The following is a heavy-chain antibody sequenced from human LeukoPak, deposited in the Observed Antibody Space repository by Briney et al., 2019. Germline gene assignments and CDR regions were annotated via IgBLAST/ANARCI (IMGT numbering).Heavy chain of an antibody. CDR3: ARDQGFPSYYYYGMNV. CDR1: VYTFTIYV. CDR2: ICAYNGNT. J-gene: IGHJ6*01. V-gene: IGHV1-18*01. Sequence: ASVKVSSKASVYTFTIYVISWGRQAPGQRLEWMGWICAYNGNTNSTQKLPGRVTLTPDTSTRTHPMELRGLRSEETAVYYCARDQGFPSYYYYGMNVGRQ.